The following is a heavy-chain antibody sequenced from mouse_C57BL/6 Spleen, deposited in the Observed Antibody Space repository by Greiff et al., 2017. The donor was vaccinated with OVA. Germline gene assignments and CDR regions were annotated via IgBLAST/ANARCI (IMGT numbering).Heavy chain of an antibody. CDR2: IWSGGST. J-gene: IGHJ4*01. D-gene: IGHD2-4*01. CDR1: GFSLTSYG. V-gene: IGHV2-2*01. CDR3: ARKDDYDGGDYYAMDY. Sequence: QVQLKESGPGLVQPSQSLSITCTVSGFSLTSYGVHWVRQSPGTGLEWLGVIWSGGSTDYNAAFISRLSISKDNSKSQVFFKMNSLQADDTAIYYCARKDDYDGGDYYAMDYWGQGTSVTVSS.